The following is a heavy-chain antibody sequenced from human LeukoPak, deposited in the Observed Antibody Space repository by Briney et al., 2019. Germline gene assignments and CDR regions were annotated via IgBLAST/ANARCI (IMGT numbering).Heavy chain of an antibody. CDR2: INHSGST. V-gene: IGHV4-34*01. D-gene: IGHD2-2*01. J-gene: IGHJ4*02. CDR3: ARGFGVVPAATLDY. Sequence: SETLSLTCAVYGGSFSGYYWSWIRQPPGKGLEWIGEINHSGSTNYNPSLKSRVTISVDTSKNQFSLKLSSVTVADTAVYYCARGFGVVPAATLDYWGQGTLVTVSS. CDR1: GGSFSGYY.